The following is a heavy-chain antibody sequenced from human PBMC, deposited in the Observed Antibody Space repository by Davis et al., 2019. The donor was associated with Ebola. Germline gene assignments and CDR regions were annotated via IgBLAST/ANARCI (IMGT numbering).Heavy chain of an antibody. Sequence: SETLSLTYTVSGGSIISSSSYWGWIRQPPRKGLEWIGSIYYSGITYYNPSLKSRVTISVDTSKNQFSLKLSSVTAADTAVYYCARDLSDRFGELLYYYYGMDVWGKGTTVTVSS. CDR2: IYYSGIT. CDR3: ARDLSDRFGELLYYYYGMDV. CDR1: GGSIISSSSY. J-gene: IGHJ6*04. D-gene: IGHD3-10*01. V-gene: IGHV4-39*01.